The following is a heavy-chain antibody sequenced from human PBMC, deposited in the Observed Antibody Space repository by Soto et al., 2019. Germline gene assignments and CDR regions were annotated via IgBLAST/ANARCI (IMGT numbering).Heavy chain of an antibody. V-gene: IGHV3-30-3*01. CDR1: GFTFSSYA. CDR2: ISYDGSNK. Sequence: QVQLVESGGGVVQPGRSLRLSCAASGFTFSSYAMHWVRQAPGKGLEWVAVISYDGSNKYYADSVKGRFTISRDNSKNTLYLKMNSLRAEDTAVYYCAGDGLLGYFDYWGQGTLVTVSS. CDR3: AGDGLLGYFDY. J-gene: IGHJ4*02. D-gene: IGHD3-16*01.